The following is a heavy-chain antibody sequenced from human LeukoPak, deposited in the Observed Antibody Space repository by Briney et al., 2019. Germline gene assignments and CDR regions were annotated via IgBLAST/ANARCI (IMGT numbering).Heavy chain of an antibody. V-gene: IGHV3-23*01. J-gene: IGHJ4*02. CDR2: ISSRGDYV. CDR1: GFSFSTHS. D-gene: IGHD2-21*02. Sequence: AGGSLRLSCAASGFSFSTHSMSWVRQAPGKGLEWVSAISSRGDYVYYADSVQGRFTISRDNSKFTLYLQMNTLRADDRAGYYCASHTLVDGVEVTPPFAYWGQGSLVTVSS. CDR3: ASHTLVDGVEVTPPFAY.